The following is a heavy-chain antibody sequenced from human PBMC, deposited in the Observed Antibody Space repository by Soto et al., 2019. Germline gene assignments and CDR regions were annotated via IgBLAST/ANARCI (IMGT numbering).Heavy chain of an antibody. CDR1: GYTFTSYG. D-gene: IGHD2-2*01. Sequence: QVQLVQSGAEVKKPGASVKVSCKASGYTFTSYGISWVRQAPGQGLEWMGWISAYNGNTNYAQKLQGRVTMTTDTSTNTAYMGLSSLGSDDTAVYYCARDLGVGVVPAAMEGMDVWGQGTTVTVSS. J-gene: IGHJ6*02. CDR2: ISAYNGNT. V-gene: IGHV1-18*01. CDR3: ARDLGVGVVPAAMEGMDV.